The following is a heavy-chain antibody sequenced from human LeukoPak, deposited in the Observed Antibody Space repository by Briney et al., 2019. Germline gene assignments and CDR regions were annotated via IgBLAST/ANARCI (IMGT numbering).Heavy chain of an antibody. J-gene: IGHJ6*03. CDR2: IYPGDSDT. CDR1: GYSFTSYW. V-gene: IGHV5-51*01. CDR3: ARHTYCSSTSCYPLDYYYYYYMDV. D-gene: IGHD2-2*01. Sequence: GESLKISCKGSGYSFTSYWIGWVRQMPGKGLEWMGIIYPGDSDTRYSPSFQGQVTIPADKSISTAYLQWSSLKASDTAMYYCARHTYCSSTSCYPLDYYYYYYMDVWGKGTTVTVSS.